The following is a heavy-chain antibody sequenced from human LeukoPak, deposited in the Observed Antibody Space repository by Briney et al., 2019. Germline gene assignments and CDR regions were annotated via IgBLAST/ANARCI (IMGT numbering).Heavy chain of an antibody. CDR2: INPNSGST. V-gene: IGHV1-2*02. J-gene: IGHJ4*02. CDR3: ATVGDIVVGGGPYYFDY. D-gene: IGHD2-15*01. Sequence: ASVKVSCKASGYTFSTYYMHWVRQAPGQGLEWMGIINPNSGSTSYPQKFQGRVTMTRDTSITTAYMELSRLKSDDTAVYYRATVGDIVVGGGPYYFDYWGQGTLVTVSS. CDR1: GYTFSTYY.